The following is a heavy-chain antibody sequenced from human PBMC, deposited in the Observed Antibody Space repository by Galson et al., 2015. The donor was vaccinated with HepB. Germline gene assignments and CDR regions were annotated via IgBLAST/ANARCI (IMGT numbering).Heavy chain of an antibody. J-gene: IGHJ3*02. CDR3: ARHSSVGGDVFDI. D-gene: IGHD2-21*02. CDR2: IYYRGTT. Sequence: TLSLTSTVSRVSTRRYYWSWIRQPPGKGLEWIGYIYYRGTTTNNPSLKSRVTISVDTSKNQFSLKMSSVTAADTAVYYCARHSSVGGDVFDIWGQGTMVTVSS. V-gene: IGHV4-59*01. CDR1: RVSTRRYY.